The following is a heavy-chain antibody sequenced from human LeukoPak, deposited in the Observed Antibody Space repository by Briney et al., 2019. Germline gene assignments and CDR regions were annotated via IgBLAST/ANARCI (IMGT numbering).Heavy chain of an antibody. J-gene: IGHJ4*02. V-gene: IGHV4-59*08. CDR2: INYSGST. CDR1: GGSISNYY. D-gene: IGHD2-2*01. CDR3: ARQAAANSIDY. Sequence: SETLSLTCTVSGGSISNYYWSWIRQPPGKGLEWIGYINYSGSTTYNPSLKSRVTISVDTSKNQFSLKLTSATAADTAVYYCARQAAANSIDYWGQGTVVTISS.